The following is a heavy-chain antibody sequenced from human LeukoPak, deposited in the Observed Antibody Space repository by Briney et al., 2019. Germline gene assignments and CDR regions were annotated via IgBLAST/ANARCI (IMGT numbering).Heavy chain of an antibody. CDR3: ARGQDSSSPFSY. D-gene: IGHD6-6*01. V-gene: IGHV3-66*02. J-gene: IGHJ4*02. CDR2: IYSGGST. CDR1: GFTVSSNY. Sequence: GGSLRLSCAASGFTVSSNYMSWVRQAPGKGLEWVSVIYSGGSTYYADSVKGRFTISRDNSKNTLYLQKNSLRAEDTAVYYCARGQDSSSPFSYWGQGTLVTVSS.